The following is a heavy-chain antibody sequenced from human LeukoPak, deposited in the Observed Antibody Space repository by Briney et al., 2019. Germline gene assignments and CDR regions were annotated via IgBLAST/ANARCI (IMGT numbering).Heavy chain of an antibody. CDR1: GGSVSSGSFY. J-gene: IGHJ6*02. CDR2: IYYSGST. V-gene: IGHV4-61*01. CDR3: ARFEVPAAIPYYYGMDV. D-gene: IGHD2-2*02. Sequence: SETLSLTCTVSGGSVSSGSFYWSWIRQPPGKGLEWIGYIYYSGSTNYNPSLKSRVTISVDTSKNQFSLKLSSVTAADTAVYYCARFEVPAAIPYYYGMDVWGQGTTVTVSS.